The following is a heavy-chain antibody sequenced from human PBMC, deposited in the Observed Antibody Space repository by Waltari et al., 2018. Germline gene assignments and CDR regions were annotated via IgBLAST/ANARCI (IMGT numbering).Heavy chain of an antibody. Sequence: QVKLEQWGAVLLNPSATLSLTCAVYGGSFSVYYWSWIRQSPGRGLEWIGEINHSGATNYNPSLKSRVTTSVDTSPNQFSLKLNFVSAADTAMYFCARRSPVSLIVVDEGAFDVWGHGTMVNVSS. CDR1: GGSFSVYY. CDR2: INHSGAT. D-gene: IGHD3-22*01. CDR3: ARRSPVSLIVVDEGAFDV. V-gene: IGHV4-34*02. J-gene: IGHJ3*01.